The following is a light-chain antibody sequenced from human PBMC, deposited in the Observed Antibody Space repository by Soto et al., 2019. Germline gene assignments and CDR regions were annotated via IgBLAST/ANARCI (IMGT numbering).Light chain of an antibody. Sequence: QSVLSKPASVSVSPGQSITISCIGTSGDVGAYNYVAWYQQHPGKAPKLIIYEVTNRPSGVSYRFSASKSGNTASLTISGLHSEDEADYYCISYTGKSASYVFGTGTKVTVL. CDR1: SGDVGAYNY. CDR3: ISYTGKSASYV. V-gene: IGLV2-14*01. CDR2: EVT. J-gene: IGLJ1*01.